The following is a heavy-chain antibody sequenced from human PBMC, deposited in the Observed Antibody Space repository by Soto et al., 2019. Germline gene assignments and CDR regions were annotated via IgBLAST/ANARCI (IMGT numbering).Heavy chain of an antibody. V-gene: IGHV4-39*01. CDR2: IYYSGST. CDR1: GGSISSSSYY. CDR3: ARPLADCSGGSCYSYYMDV. J-gene: IGHJ6*03. Sequence: SETLSLTCTVSGGSISSSSYYWGWIRQPPVKGLEWIGSIYYSGSTYYNPSLKSRVTISVDTSKNQFSLKLSSLTAADTAVYYCARPLADCSGGSCYSYYMDVWGKGTTVTVSS. D-gene: IGHD2-15*01.